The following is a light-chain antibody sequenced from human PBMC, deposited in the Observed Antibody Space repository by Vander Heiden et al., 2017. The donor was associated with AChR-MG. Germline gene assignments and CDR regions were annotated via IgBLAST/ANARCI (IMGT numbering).Light chain of an antibody. CDR1: SSDIGVDNF. J-gene: IGLJ3*02. CDR3: SSYTGTYTSVV. V-gene: IGLV2-11*01. Sequence: QSALTHPRSVSGSPGQSVPISCTGTSSDIGVDNFVSWFQQHPGKAPKLIIYDVIRRPSGVPDRFSGSKSGNTASLTISGLRPEDEADYHCSSYTGTYTSVVFGGGTRLTVL. CDR2: DVI.